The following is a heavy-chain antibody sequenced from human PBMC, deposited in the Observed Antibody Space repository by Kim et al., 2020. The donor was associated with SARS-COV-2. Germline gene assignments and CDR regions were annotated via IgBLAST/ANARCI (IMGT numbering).Heavy chain of an antibody. V-gene: IGHV4-39*01. CDR3: ARQSGTYYYFDY. J-gene: IGHJ4*02. D-gene: IGHD1-26*01. Sequence: YSNPSLKSRVTISVDTSKNQFSLKLNSVTAADTAVYYCARQSGTYYYFDYWGQGTLVAVSS.